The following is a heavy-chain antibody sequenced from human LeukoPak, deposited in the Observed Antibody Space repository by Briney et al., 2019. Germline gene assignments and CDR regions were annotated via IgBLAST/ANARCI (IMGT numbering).Heavy chain of an antibody. V-gene: IGHV4-4*02. CDR2: IYHSGST. D-gene: IGHD6-6*01. CDR3: ARAPGYSSSSGGLDP. CDR1: GFSFNSDW. Sequence: GSLRLSCAASGFSFNSDWMDWVRQAPGKGLEWIGEIYHSGSTNYNPSLKSRVTISVDKSKNQFSLKLSSVTAADTAVYYCARAPGYSSSSGGLDPWGQGTLVTVSS. J-gene: IGHJ5*02.